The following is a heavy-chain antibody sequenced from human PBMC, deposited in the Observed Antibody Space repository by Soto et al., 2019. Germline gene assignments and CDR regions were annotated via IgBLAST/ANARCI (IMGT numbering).Heavy chain of an antibody. J-gene: IGHJ3*02. D-gene: IGHD2-21*01. Sequence: QGQLLQSGDEVKKPGASVRVSCRASGYDFTSSGISWVRQAPGQGLEGVSWISAYNGQRDTAQKFQGRVTMTLDTSTDTAHMELGDLTSDDTAVYYCARGRIVASIHDAFEIWGQGTMVAVSS. CDR1: GYDFTSSG. CDR2: ISAYNGQR. CDR3: ARGRIVASIHDAFEI. V-gene: IGHV1-18*01.